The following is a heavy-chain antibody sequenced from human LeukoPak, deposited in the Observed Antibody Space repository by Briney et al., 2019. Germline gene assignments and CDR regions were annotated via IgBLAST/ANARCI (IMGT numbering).Heavy chain of an antibody. Sequence: QPGGSLRLSCAASGFTFSSHSMTWVRQVPGKGLEWVSYISSSSSTIYYADSVKGRFTISRDHAKNSLDLQMNSLRDEDTAVYYCARDGGSGRYYYFDYWGQGTLVTVSS. D-gene: IGHD3-10*01. CDR3: ARDGGSGRYYYFDY. J-gene: IGHJ4*02. CDR1: GFTFSSHS. CDR2: ISSSSSTI. V-gene: IGHV3-48*02.